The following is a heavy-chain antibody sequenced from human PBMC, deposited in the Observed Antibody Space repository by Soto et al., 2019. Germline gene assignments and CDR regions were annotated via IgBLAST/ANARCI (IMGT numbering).Heavy chain of an antibody. CDR2: ISAYSGKT. J-gene: IGHJ4*02. CDR1: GYTFNIYG. V-gene: IGHV1-18*01. D-gene: IGHD3-16*01. CDR3: TRSGGDRDGSSYVD. Sequence: QVHLVQSGAEVKKPGASVSVSCKASGYTFNIYGITWVRQAPGQGLEWVGWISAYSGKTSYSQKVQGRVTLTTDTSTNTAYMDLRSLTSDDAAVYYCTRSGGDRDGSSYVDWGQGTLVTVSS.